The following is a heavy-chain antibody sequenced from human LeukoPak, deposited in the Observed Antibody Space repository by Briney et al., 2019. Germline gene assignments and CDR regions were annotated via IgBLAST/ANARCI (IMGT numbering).Heavy chain of an antibody. CDR2: IRYDGSNK. CDR1: GFTFSSYG. CDR3: AKDSGYSGYNSGFDY. J-gene: IGHJ4*02. V-gene: IGHV3-30*02. D-gene: IGHD5-12*01. Sequence: GGSLRLSCAAPGFTFSSYGMHGSGKAPGKGLEGWAFIRYDGSNKYYADSVKGRFTISRDNSKNTLYLQMNGLRAEDTAVYYCAKDSGYSGYNSGFDYWGQGTLVTVSS.